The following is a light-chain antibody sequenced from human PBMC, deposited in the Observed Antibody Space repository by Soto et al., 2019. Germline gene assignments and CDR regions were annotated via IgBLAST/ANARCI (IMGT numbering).Light chain of an antibody. V-gene: IGLV2-23*01. CDR2: RGT. J-gene: IGLJ1*01. CDR1: SSDVGAYDA. CDR3: CPSAHESTYV. Sequence: QSVLAQPASVSGSPGQSITISCTGTSSDVGAYDAVSWYQQHPGKAPQVIIYRGTKRPSGVSTRFSGSVSGNTASLTVSGLQAQDEAEYFCCPSAHESTYVFGNGTKVTVL.